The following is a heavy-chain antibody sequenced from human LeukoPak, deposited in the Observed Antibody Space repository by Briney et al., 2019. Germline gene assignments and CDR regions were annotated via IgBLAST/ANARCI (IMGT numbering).Heavy chain of an antibody. CDR3: ARSYSGYDSGIFDY. CDR2: INAGNGNT. CDR1: GYTFTSYA. Sequence: ASVKVSCKASGYTFTSYAMHWVRQAPGQRLEWMGWINAGNGNTKYSQKFQGRVTITRDTSASTAYMELSSLRSEDTAVYYCARSYSGYDSGIFDYWGQGTLVTVSS. J-gene: IGHJ4*02. D-gene: IGHD5-12*01. V-gene: IGHV1-3*01.